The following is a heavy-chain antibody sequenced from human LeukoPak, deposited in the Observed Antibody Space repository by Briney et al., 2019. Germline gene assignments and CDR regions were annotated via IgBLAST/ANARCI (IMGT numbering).Heavy chain of an antibody. CDR1: AYSFTTYR. V-gene: IGHV5-51*01. CDR3: ARQDRYSGFDTYYYYAMDV. D-gene: IGHD5-12*01. CDR2: IYPGDSET. Sequence: GQPLHISSQGFAYSFTTYRIAWVRQMPGNGLGWTGIIYPGDSETRYSPSFQGQVTISADKSISTAYLQWSSLKASDTAMYYCARQDRYSGFDTYYYYAMDVWGKGTTVTVSS. J-gene: IGHJ6*04.